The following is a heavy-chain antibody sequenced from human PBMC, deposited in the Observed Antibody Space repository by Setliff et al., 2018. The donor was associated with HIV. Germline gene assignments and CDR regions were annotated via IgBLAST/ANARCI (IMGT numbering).Heavy chain of an antibody. J-gene: IGHJ4*02. CDR3: ASWVYNSAGSLDY. CDR1: GGSVNSGNYH. D-gene: IGHD6-19*01. V-gene: IGHV4-61*09. Sequence: SETLSLTCSVSGGSVNSGNYHWAWIRQPAGKGLEWIGHIYTSGSPHYKSSLTSRLTISLDTSRNQFSLKLTSVTAADSATYYCASWVYNSAGSLDYWGQGTLVTVSS. CDR2: IYTSGSP.